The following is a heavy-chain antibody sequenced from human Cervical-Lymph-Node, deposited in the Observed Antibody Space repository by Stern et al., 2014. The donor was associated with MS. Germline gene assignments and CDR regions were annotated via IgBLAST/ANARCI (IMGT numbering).Heavy chain of an antibody. CDR2: VFSSGSP. V-gene: IGHV4-4*07. J-gene: IGHJ4*02. CDR3: SRDHVGGHYGLYYFAY. Sequence: QVQLQESGPGLVKPSETLSLTCSISGGSINNYYWSWIRPPAGKGLEWIGRVFSSGSPSDNPSLKSRVTMSADTSKNQISLKLSSVTAADTAVYYCSRDHVGGHYGLYYFAYWGQGTLVTVSS. D-gene: IGHD3-22*01. CDR1: GGSINNYY.